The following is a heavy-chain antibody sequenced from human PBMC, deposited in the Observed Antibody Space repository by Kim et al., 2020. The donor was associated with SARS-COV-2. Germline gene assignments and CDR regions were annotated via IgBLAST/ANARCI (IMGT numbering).Heavy chain of an antibody. Sequence: VTGRFTIPRDNAKNSLYLQMNSLRAEDTAVYYCARDALGYYDSSGYYFDYWGQGTLVTVSS. V-gene: IGHV3-11*06. CDR3: ARDALGYYDSSGYYFDY. J-gene: IGHJ4*02. D-gene: IGHD3-22*01.